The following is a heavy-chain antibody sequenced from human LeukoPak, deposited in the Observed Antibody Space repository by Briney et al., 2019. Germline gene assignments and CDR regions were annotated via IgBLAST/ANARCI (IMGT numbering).Heavy chain of an antibody. V-gene: IGHV3-48*01. CDR2: ISDSSTTI. CDR1: GFTFSSYN. CDR3: ARDRGGAYDFWSGYYTGYFDY. Sequence: GGSLRLSCAASGFTFSSYNMNWVRQAPGKGLEWVSYISDSSTTIYYADSAKGRFTISRDNAKNSLYLQMNSLRAEDTAVYYCARDRGGAYDFWSGYYTGYFDYWGQGTLVPVSS. J-gene: IGHJ4*02. D-gene: IGHD3-3*01.